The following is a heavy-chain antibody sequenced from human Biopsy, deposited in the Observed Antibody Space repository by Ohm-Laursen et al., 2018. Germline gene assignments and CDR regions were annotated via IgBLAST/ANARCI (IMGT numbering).Heavy chain of an antibody. CDR2: LDRVGAK. Sequence: TQTLTLTSTLSGFSLNTRGMSVTWIRQPPGKAREWLVRLDRVGAKFYRELLKTRLTISKGTSENHVVLTLSDVGPVDTATYYCARMPILVVPAAIVYRHRRHLQGLDVWGQGTTVIVSS. D-gene: IGHD2-2*02. CDR3: ARMPILVVPAAIVYRHRRHLQGLDV. J-gene: IGHJ6*02. CDR1: GFSLNTRGMS. V-gene: IGHV2-70*16.